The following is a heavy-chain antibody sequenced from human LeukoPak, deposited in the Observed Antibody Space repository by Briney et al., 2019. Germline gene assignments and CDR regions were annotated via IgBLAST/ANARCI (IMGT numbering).Heavy chain of an antibody. V-gene: IGHV3-23*01. CDR3: ARAKAAAMFSSDY. CDR2: ISGSGGST. D-gene: IGHD6-13*01. J-gene: IGHJ4*02. Sequence: GGSLRLSCAASGFTFSSYAMSWVRQAPGKGLEWVSAISGSGGSTYYADSVKGRFTISRDNSINTLYLQMNSLRVEDTAVYYCARAKAAAMFSSDYWGQGTLVTVSS. CDR1: GFTFSSYA.